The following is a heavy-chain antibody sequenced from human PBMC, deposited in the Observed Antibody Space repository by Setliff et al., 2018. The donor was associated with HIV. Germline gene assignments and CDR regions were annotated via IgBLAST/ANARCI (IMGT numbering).Heavy chain of an antibody. CDR1: GYFFSEFY. CDR2: VNPEDGET. D-gene: IGHD3-16*01. CDR3: ARSGGGWYNWFDP. J-gene: IGHJ5*02. V-gene: IGHV1-69-2*01. Sequence: ASVKVSCKTSGYFFSEFYIHWVKQAPGKGLEWVGRVNPEDGETMHAEKFQGRVTITADTSRDTAYMELSSLRFDDTAVYYCARSGGGWYNWFDPWGQGTPVTVSS.